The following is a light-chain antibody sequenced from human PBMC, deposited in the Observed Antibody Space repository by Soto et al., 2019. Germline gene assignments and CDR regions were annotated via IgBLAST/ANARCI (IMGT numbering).Light chain of an antibody. J-gene: IGKJ1*01. CDR1: QSGSIN. V-gene: IGKV3-15*01. CDR2: GXS. CDR3: QQYKNWPRT. Sequence: EIVVTESQAKLSVSSGERSTLACRXRQSGSINLAWYQQTPGKAPRLLXDGXSTMATGSPARLSGSGSGTEFTLTISSLQSEDFAAYYCQQYKNWPRTFGQGTKVDIK.